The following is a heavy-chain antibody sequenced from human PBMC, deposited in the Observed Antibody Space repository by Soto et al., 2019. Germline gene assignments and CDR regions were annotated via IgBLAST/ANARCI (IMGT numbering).Heavy chain of an antibody. D-gene: IGHD3-22*01. Sequence: ASVKVSCKASGYTFTSYYIHWVRQAPGQGLEWMGIVNPSGGSTSYAQKLQGRVTMTRDTSTSTVYLELSSLRSEDTAAVYYCARSSGYYNWFDPWGQGTLVTVSS. V-gene: IGHV1-46*01. CDR2: VNPSGGST. CDR1: GYTFTSYY. CDR3: ARSSGYYNWFDP. J-gene: IGHJ5*02.